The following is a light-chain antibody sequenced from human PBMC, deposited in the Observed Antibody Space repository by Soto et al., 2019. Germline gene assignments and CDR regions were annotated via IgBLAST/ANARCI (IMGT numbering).Light chain of an antibody. J-gene: IGKJ1*01. CDR3: QQYNTYPGT. CDR2: AAS. Sequence: DTQMTQSPSTLSASVGDTVTITCRASQNIGRWLAWYQQKPGKVPKVLIFAASTLESGIPSRFSGSRSGMEFTLTISSLQPDDLATYHCQQYNTYPGTFGQGTKLEIK. V-gene: IGKV1-5*03. CDR1: QNIGRW.